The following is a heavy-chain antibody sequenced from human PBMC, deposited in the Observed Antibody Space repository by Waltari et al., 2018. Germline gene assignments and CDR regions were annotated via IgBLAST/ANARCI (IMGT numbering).Heavy chain of an antibody. Sequence: QVQLVQSGAEVKKPGSSVKVSCKASGGTFTGYYMHWVRQAPGQGLEWMGRINPNSGGTNYAQKFQGRVTMTRDTSISTAYMELSRLRSDDTAVYYCARDMGSYYSPVNYFDYWGQGTLVTVSS. CDR1: GGTFTGYY. D-gene: IGHD1-26*01. V-gene: IGHV1-2*06. CDR3: ARDMGSYYSPVNYFDY. J-gene: IGHJ4*02. CDR2: INPNSGGT.